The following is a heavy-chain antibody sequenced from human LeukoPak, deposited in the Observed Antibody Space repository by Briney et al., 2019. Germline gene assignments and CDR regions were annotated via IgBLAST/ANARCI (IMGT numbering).Heavy chain of an antibody. V-gene: IGHV4-39*07. J-gene: IGHJ5*02. CDR3: ARDAPSSLPFDP. CDR2: IYYSGST. Sequence: SETLSLTCTVSGGSVSSSSYYWGWIRQPPGKGLEWIGSIYYSGSTYYNPSLKSRVTISVDTSKNQFSLKLSSVTAADTAVYYCARDAPSSLPFDPWGQGTLVTVSS. CDR1: GGSVSSSSYY. D-gene: IGHD6-6*01.